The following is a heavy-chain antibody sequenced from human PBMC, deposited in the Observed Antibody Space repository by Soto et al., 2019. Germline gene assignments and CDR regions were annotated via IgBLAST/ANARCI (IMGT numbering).Heavy chain of an antibody. CDR1: GNTCPNFG. Sequence: QGQLVQSGAEVKKPGASVKVACTASGNTCPNFGVTWVRQAPGQGLEWMGWISAYTDDPNYAQKFQGRVTMTIDTSTSTAYVDLRSLTSDDTAVYYCARVIPGADAWFDPWGQGTLVTVSS. CDR3: ARVIPGADAWFDP. D-gene: IGHD2-2*01. CDR2: ISAYTDDP. V-gene: IGHV1-18*01. J-gene: IGHJ5*02.